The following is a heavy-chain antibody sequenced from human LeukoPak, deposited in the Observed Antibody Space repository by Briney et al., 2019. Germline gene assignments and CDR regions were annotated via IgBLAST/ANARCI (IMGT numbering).Heavy chain of an antibody. V-gene: IGHV3-53*01. CDR1: GFTVSSNY. D-gene: IGHD3-10*01. CDR3: AKETYYYGSGTHAFDI. J-gene: IGHJ3*02. Sequence: GGSLRLSCAASGFTVSSNYMSWVRQAPGKGMEWVSVIYSGGSTYNADSVKGRFTISRDNSKNTLYLQMNSLRAEDTAVYYCAKETYYYGSGTHAFDIWGQGTMVTVSS. CDR2: IYSGGST.